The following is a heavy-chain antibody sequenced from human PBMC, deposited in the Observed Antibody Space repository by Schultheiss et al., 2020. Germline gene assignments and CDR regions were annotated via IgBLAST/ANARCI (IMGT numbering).Heavy chain of an antibody. V-gene: IGHV1-3*01. D-gene: IGHD2-2*01. CDR1: GYTFTSYG. CDR2: INAGNGNT. J-gene: IGHJ4*02. Sequence: ASVKVSCKASGYTFTSYGIHWVRQAPGERLEWMGWINAGNGNTKYSQRFQGRVTITRDTSASTAYMELSSLRSNDTAVYYCARPDCSSTTCYVLAYWGQGTLVTVSS. CDR3: ARPDCSSTTCYVLAY.